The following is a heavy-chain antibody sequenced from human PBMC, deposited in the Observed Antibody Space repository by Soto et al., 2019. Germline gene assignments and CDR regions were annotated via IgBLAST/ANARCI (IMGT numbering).Heavy chain of an antibody. V-gene: IGHV5-51*01. D-gene: IGHD3-3*01. CDR2: IYPGDADT. J-gene: IGHJ4*02. CDR3: ATAIDGFYYLFEY. Sequence: GASLKISCRRSGYTFTSSWIAWVRQKPVQGLELMGIIYPGDADTRYSPSFQGQVTISADKSIRTAYLQWTSLKASDTAVYYCATAIDGFYYLFEYWGQGTPVTV. CDR1: GYTFTSSW.